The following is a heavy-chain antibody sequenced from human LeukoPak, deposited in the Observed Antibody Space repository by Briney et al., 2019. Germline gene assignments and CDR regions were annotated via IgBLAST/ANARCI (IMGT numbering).Heavy chain of an antibody. CDR1: GGSFSGYY. V-gene: IGHV4-34*01. D-gene: IGHD4-11*01. CDR3: ATSYSKYYYYGMDV. CDR2: INHSGST. J-gene: IGHJ6*02. Sequence: TSETLSLTCAVYGGSFSGYYWSWIRQPPGKGLEWIGEINHSGSTNYNPSLKSRVTISVDTSKNQFSLKLSSVTAADTAVYYCATSYSKYYYYGMDVWGRGTTVTVSS.